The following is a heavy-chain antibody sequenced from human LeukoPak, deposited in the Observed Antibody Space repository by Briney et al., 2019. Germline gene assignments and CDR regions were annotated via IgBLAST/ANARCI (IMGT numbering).Heavy chain of an antibody. D-gene: IGHD3-16*02. CDR2: IYYSGST. V-gene: IGHV4-39*07. CDR1: GGSISSSSYY. CDR3: ARDYYDYVWGSYPNWFDP. Sequence: SETLSLTCTVSGGSISSSSYYWGWIRQPPGKGLEWIGSIYYSGSTYYNPSLKSRVTISVDTSKNQFSLKLSSVTAADTAVYYCARDYYDYVWGSYPNWFDPWGQGTLVTVSS. J-gene: IGHJ5*02.